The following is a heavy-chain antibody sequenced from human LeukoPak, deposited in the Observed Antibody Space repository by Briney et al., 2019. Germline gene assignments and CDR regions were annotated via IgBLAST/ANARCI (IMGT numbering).Heavy chain of an antibody. D-gene: IGHD3-16*01. CDR1: GGSISSGTYY. CDR2: IYNSGST. J-gene: IGHJ5*02. Sequence: PSQTLSLTCTVSGGSISSGTYYWTWIRQPAGKKLDWIGRIYNSGSTSYNPSLQSRVTLSMDTSKNQFSLKLSSVTAADTAVYYCAGGRDDDVWGSYPTCFDAWGQGTLVTVSS. CDR3: AGGRDDDVWGSYPTCFDA. V-gene: IGHV4-61*02.